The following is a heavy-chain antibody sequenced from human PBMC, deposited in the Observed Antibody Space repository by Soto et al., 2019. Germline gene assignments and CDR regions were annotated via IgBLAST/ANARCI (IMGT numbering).Heavy chain of an antibody. D-gene: IGHD6-6*01. J-gene: IGHJ4*02. CDR2: INSDGSST. Sequence: GGSLRLSCAASGFTFRSYWMQWVRRAPGKGLVWVSWINSDGSSTSYADSVKGRFTISRDNAKNTLYLQMNSLRAEDTAVYYCASGGSSLNFDSWGQGTLVTVSS. V-gene: IGHV3-74*01. CDR3: ASGGSSLNFDS. CDR1: GFTFRSYW.